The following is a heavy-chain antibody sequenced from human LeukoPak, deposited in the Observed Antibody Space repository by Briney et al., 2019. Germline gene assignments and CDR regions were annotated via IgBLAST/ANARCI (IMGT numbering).Heavy chain of an antibody. V-gene: IGHV1-18*01. CDR3: ARGSLYGDCLICLY. Sequence: GASVTVSCKASGYTFTSYGISWVRQAPGQGLEWMGWISAYNGNTNYAQKLQGRVTMTTDTSMSTAYMELRSLRSDDTAVYYCARGSLYGDCLICLYWGQGTLVTVSS. D-gene: IGHD4-17*01. J-gene: IGHJ4*02. CDR2: ISAYNGNT. CDR1: GYTFTSYG.